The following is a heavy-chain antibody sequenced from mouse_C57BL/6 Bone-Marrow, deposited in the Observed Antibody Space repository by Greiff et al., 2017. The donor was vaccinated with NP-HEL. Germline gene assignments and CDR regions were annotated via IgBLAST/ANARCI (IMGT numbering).Heavy chain of an antibody. Sequence: QVQLQQSGAELARPGASVKLSCTASGYTFTSYGISWVKQRTGQGLEWIGEIYPRSGNTYYNEKFKGKATLTADKSSSTAYMELRSLTSEDSAVYFCARRYGSSSGNAMDYWGQGTSVTVSS. CDR1: GYTFTSYG. V-gene: IGHV1-81*01. J-gene: IGHJ4*01. CDR2: IYPRSGNT. D-gene: IGHD1-1*01. CDR3: ARRYGSSSGNAMDY.